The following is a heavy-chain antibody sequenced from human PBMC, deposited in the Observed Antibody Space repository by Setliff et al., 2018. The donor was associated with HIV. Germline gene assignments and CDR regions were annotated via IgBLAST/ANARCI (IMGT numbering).Heavy chain of an antibody. CDR3: ARRYSYGFGY. Sequence: SETLSLTCAVYGGSFSGYYWTWIRQPPGKGLEWIGEINHSGRTDYNPSLKSRVTISVDTSKNQFSLKLSAVTAADTAVYYCARRYSYGFGYWGQGTLVTVSS. J-gene: IGHJ4*02. V-gene: IGHV4-34*01. CDR1: GGSFSGYY. D-gene: IGHD5-18*01. CDR2: INHSGRT.